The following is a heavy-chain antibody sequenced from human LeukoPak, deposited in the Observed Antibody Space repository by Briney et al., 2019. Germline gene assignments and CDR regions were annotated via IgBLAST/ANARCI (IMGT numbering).Heavy chain of an antibody. D-gene: IGHD6-13*01. CDR3: ARDGGGQQLIVFDY. J-gene: IGHJ4*02. CDR2: ISSSGSTI. V-gene: IGHV3-48*03. CDR1: GVTFSSYE. Sequence: GGSLRLSCAASGVTFSSYEMNWVRQAPGKGLEWDSYISSSGSTIYYADSVKGRFTISRDNAKDSLYLQMNSLRAEDTAVYYCARDGGGQQLIVFDYWGQGTLVTVSS.